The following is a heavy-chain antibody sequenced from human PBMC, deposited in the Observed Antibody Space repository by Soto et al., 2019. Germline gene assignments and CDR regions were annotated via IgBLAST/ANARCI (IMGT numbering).Heavy chain of an antibody. V-gene: IGHV3-23*01. Sequence: EVLLLESGGGLVQPGGSLRLSCAASGFTFSSYAMSWVRQAPGKGLEWVSGMSGSGGSTYYADSVKGRFTISRDNSKNTLYLQMNSLRVEDTAVYYCVKDQAWIQLWYFDSWGQGTLVTVSS. CDR1: GFTFSSYA. CDR3: VKDQAWIQLWYFDS. CDR2: MSGSGGST. D-gene: IGHD5-18*01. J-gene: IGHJ4*02.